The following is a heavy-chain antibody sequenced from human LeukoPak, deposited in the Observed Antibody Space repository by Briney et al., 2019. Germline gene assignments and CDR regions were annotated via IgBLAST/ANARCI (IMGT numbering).Heavy chain of an antibody. CDR3: ARGGSIAPFGY. D-gene: IGHD6-6*01. J-gene: IGHJ4*02. Sequence: ASVKVSCKASGYTFTSYAMHWVRQAPGQRLERMGWINAGNGNTKYSQKFQGRVTITRDTSASTAYMELSSLRSEDTAVYYCARGGSIAPFGYWGQGTLVTVSS. CDR2: INAGNGNT. CDR1: GYTFTSYA. V-gene: IGHV1-3*01.